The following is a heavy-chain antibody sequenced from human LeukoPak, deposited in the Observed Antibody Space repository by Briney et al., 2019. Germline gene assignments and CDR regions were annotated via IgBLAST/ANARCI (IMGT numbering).Heavy chain of an antibody. D-gene: IGHD3-22*01. CDR1: GGSISSGDYY. CDR2: IYYSGST. V-gene: IGHV4-30-4*08. CDR3: AVGHYYDSSGPPDY. Sequence: PSETLSVTCTVSGGSISSGDYYWSWIRQPPGKGLEWIGYIYYSGSTYYNPSLKSRVTISVDTSKNQFSLKLSSVTAADTAVYYCAVGHYYDSSGPPDYWGQGTLVTVSS. J-gene: IGHJ4*02.